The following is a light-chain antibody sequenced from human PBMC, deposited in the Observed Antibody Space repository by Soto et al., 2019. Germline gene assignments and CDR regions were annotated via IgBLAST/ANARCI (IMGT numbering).Light chain of an antibody. J-gene: IGKJ5*01. Sequence: PGERATLSCRASQTISSRYLTWYQQKSGQVPRLLIYGASSRATGIPDRFSGSGSGTDFTLTITRLEPEDSAVYFCQQYTGPPTTFGQGTRLEIK. CDR1: QTISSRY. V-gene: IGKV3-20*01. CDR3: QQYTGPPTT. CDR2: GAS.